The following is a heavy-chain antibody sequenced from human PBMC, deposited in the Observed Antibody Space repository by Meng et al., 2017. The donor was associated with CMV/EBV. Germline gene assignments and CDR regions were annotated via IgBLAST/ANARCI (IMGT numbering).Heavy chain of an antibody. V-gene: IGHV4-61*02. Sequence: GQPQEAGPGLVKPSHTLSLTCTVSGGSISSGSYYWSWIRQPAGKGLEWIGRIYTSGSTNYNPSLKSRVTISVDTSKNQFSLKLSSVTAADTAVYYCARVRGGRIDYWGQGTLVTVSS. J-gene: IGHJ4*02. CDR3: ARVRGGRIDY. CDR2: IYTSGST. CDR1: GGSISSGSYY.